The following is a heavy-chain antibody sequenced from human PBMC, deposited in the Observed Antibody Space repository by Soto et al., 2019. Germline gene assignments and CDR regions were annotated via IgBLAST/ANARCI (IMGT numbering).Heavy chain of an antibody. Sequence: PSETLSLTCTVSGGSISSYYWSWIRQPPGKGLEWIGYIYYSGSTNYNPSLKSRVTISVDTSKNQFSLKLSSVTAADTAVYYCARLPRPGALVAAKGDWWFDSWGQGTLVTVSS. CDR1: GGSISSYY. J-gene: IGHJ5*01. V-gene: IGHV4-59*01. CDR2: IYYSGST. D-gene: IGHD1-26*01. CDR3: ARLPRPGALVAAKGDWWFDS.